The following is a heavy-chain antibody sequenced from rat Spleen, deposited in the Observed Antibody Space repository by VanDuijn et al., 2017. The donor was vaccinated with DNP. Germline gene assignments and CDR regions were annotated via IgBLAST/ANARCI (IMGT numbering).Heavy chain of an antibody. J-gene: IGHJ2*01. CDR3: TRWYNSVYYFDY. D-gene: IGHD4-3*01. CDR2: ISYDVGST. Sequence: EVQLVESGGGLVQPGRTLKLSCAASGFTFSDYYMTWVRQAPTKGLECVAYISYDVGSTSYGDSVKGRFTTSRDNVKSTLYLQMNSLRPEDIATYYCTRWYNSVYYFDYWGQGVMVTVSS. V-gene: IGHV5-22*01. CDR1: GFTFSDYY.